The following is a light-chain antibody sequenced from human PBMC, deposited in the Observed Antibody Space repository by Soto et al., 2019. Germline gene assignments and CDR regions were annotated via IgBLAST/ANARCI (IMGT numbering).Light chain of an antibody. CDR2: DVS. V-gene: IGLV2-14*01. CDR1: STDVGRYNY. Sequence: QSVLTQPASVSGSPGQSITISCTGTSTDVGRYNYVSWYQQHPGKAPKLMVYDVSNRPSWVSNRFSGSKSGITASLTISGLQAEDEADYYCTSYTSDSTYVVGTGTKLTVL. CDR3: TSYTSDSTYV. J-gene: IGLJ1*01.